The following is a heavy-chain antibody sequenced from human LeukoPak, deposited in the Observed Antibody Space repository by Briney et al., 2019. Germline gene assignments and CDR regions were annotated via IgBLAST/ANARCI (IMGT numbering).Heavy chain of an antibody. J-gene: IGHJ4*02. CDR3: ARRATMLAGGYFDY. CDR2: IYASGST. Sequence: PSETLSLTCTVSGGSISSYYWSWIRQTPGKGLEWIGYIYASGSTTYKPSLKSRVTISIDTSKNQFSLKLSSETAADTAVYYCARRATMLAGGYFDYWGQGTLVSVSS. CDR1: GGSISSYY. D-gene: IGHD5-12*01. V-gene: IGHV4-4*09.